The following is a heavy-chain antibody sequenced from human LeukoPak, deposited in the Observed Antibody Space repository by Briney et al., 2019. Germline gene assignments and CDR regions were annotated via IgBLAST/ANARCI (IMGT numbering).Heavy chain of an antibody. CDR2: IYTSGST. CDR1: GGSISSYY. D-gene: IGHD4-17*01. Sequence: LETLSLTCTVSGGSISSYYWSWIRQPAGKGLEWIGRIYTSGSTNYNPSLKSRVTMSVDTSKNQFSLKLSSVTAADTAVYYCARDPTSDYGDYGYFDYWGQGTLVTVSS. CDR3: ARDPTSDYGDYGYFDY. J-gene: IGHJ4*02. V-gene: IGHV4-4*07.